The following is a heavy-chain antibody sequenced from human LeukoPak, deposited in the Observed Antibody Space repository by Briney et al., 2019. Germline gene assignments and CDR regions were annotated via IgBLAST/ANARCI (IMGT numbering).Heavy chain of an antibody. CDR3: ANRGGYLDQGPPDY. CDR2: ISGSGGST. Sequence: GGSLRLSCAASGFTFSSYAMSWVRQAPGKGLEWVSAISGSGGSTYYADSVKGRFTISRDNSKNTLYLQMNSLRAEDTAVYYCANRGGYLDQGPPDYWGQGTLVTVSS. CDR1: GFTFSSYA. V-gene: IGHV3-23*01. D-gene: IGHD5-12*01. J-gene: IGHJ4*02.